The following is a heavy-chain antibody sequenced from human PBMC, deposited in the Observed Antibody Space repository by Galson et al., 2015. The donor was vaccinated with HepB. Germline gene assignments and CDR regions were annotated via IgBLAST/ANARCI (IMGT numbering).Heavy chain of an antibody. D-gene: IGHD5-12*01. J-gene: IGHJ3*02. CDR1: GGTFSSYA. CDR3: ARGGYARSDAFDI. V-gene: IGHV1-69*13. Sequence: SVKVSCKASGGTFSSYAISWVRQAPGQGLEWMGGIIPIFGTANYAQKFQGRVTITADESTSTAYMELSSLRSEDTAVYYCARGGYARSDAFDIWGQGTMVTVSS. CDR2: IIPIFGTA.